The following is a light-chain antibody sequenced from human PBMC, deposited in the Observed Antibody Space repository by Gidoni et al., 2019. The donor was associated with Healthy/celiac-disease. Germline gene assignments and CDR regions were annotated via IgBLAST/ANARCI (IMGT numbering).Light chain of an antibody. CDR3: QQSYRTLCS. CDR1: QSISSY. V-gene: IGKV1-39*01. Sequence: DIQMTQSPSSLSASVGDRVTITCRASQSISSYLNWYQQKPGKAPKRLIYAASSLQSGFPSRFSGSGSGTDFTLTISSLQPEDFATYYCQQSYRTLCSCGQGTKLEIK. J-gene: IGKJ2*04. CDR2: AAS.